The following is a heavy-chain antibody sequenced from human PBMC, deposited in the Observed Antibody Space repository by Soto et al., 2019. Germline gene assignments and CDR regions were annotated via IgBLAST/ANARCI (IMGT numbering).Heavy chain of an antibody. CDR3: ARDFGDFKGSYYSYGMDV. CDR1: GFTFTTYA. V-gene: IGHV3-21*01. CDR2: ISSSSTYI. J-gene: IGHJ6*02. Sequence: EVPLVESGGGLVQPGGSLRLACAASGFTFTTYAMNWVRQAPGKGLEWVSCISSSSTYIYYADSVKGRFTISRDNAKNLRYLQMHSLTAEDTAVYYCARDFGDFKGSYYSYGMDVWGQGTTVTVSS. D-gene: IGHD2-21*02.